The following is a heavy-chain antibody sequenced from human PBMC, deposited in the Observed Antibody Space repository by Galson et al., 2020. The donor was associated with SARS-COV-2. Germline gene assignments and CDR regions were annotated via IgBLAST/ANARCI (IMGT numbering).Heavy chain of an antibody. D-gene: IGHD3-10*01. CDR1: GGSFKNYY. Sequence: SETLSLTCAVYGGSFKNYYWNWIRQSPEKGLEWIGEINQSGSTNYNPSLQSRVTLSVDKSKNQFSLSLTAVTAADTAMYYCARRPAGWFGLSRFERPFDIWGQGTMVTVSS. J-gene: IGHJ3*02. V-gene: IGHV4-34*01. CDR2: INQSGST. CDR3: ARRPAGWFGLSRFERPFDI.